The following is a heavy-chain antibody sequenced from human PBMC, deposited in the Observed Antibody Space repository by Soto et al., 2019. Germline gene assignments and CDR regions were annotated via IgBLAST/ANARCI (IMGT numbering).Heavy chain of an antibody. CDR3: ALQDRKVDDYGDYDSIGDAFDI. CDR1: GFTFSSYA. Sequence: GGSLRLSCAASGFTFSSYAMHWVRQAPGKGLEWVAVISYDGSNKYYADSVKGRFTISRDNSKNTLYLQMNSLRAEDTAVYYCALQDRKVDDYGDYDSIGDAFDIWGQGTMVTVSS. V-gene: IGHV3-30-3*01. CDR2: ISYDGSNK. D-gene: IGHD4-17*01. J-gene: IGHJ3*02.